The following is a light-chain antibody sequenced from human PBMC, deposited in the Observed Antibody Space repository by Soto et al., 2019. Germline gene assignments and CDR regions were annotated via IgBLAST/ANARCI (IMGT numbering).Light chain of an antibody. CDR3: QQYATSPLT. V-gene: IGKV3-20*01. Sequence: DIVLTQSPGTLSLSPGERATLSCRASQSVNSNYLAWHQQKAGQAPRLLFYGASSRATGIPDRFSGSGSGTDFTLAINRLEPEDFAVYYCQQYATSPLTFGGGTKVDIK. CDR1: QSVNSNY. CDR2: GAS. J-gene: IGKJ4*01.